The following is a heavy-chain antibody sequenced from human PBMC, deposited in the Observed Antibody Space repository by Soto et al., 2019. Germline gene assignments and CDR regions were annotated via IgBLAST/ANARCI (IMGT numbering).Heavy chain of an antibody. CDR1: GYTFTTYG. CDR3: AREGGALGDYYFSMDV. Sequence: QLQLVQSGAEVKKPGASVKVSCKASGYTFTTYGITWVRQAPGHGLEWMGWISAYNGNTHYPQKLQGRVTLTTDTSTSTAYMELRSLRSDDTAVYYCAREGGALGDYYFSMDVWGQGTTVTVSS. V-gene: IGHV1-18*01. D-gene: IGHD1-26*01. J-gene: IGHJ6*02. CDR2: ISAYNGNT.